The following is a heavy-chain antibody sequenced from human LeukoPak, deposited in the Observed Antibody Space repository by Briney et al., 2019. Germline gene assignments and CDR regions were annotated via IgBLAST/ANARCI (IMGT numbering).Heavy chain of an antibody. CDR1: GFTFTSYA. V-gene: IGHV3-30-3*01. CDR3: AREATVEWELRPFDY. Sequence: GRSPRLSCAASGFTFTSYAMHWVRQAPGKGLEWVAVISYDGRNKYYADSVKGRFTISRDNSKNTLYLQMNSLRAEDTAVYYCAREATVEWELRPFDYWGQGTLVTVSS. CDR2: ISYDGRNK. J-gene: IGHJ4*02. D-gene: IGHD1-26*01.